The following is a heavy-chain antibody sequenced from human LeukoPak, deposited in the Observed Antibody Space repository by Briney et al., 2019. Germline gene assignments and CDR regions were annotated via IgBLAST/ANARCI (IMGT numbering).Heavy chain of an antibody. CDR3: AKDFGTLEWLSH. CDR1: GFTFDDYA. Sequence: GGSLRLSCAASGFTFDDYAMHRVRQAPGKGLEWVSLISWDGGSTYYADSVKGRFTISRDNSKNSLYLQMNSLRAEDTALYYCAKDFGTLEWLSHWGQGTLVTVSS. D-gene: IGHD3-3*01. V-gene: IGHV3-43D*03. CDR2: ISWDGGST. J-gene: IGHJ4*02.